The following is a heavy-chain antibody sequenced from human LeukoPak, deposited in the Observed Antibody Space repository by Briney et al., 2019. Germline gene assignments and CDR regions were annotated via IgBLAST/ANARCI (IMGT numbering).Heavy chain of an antibody. V-gene: IGHV4-30-4*08. D-gene: IGHD5-24*01. Sequence: SQTLSLTCTVSGGSISSGDYYWSWIRQPPGKGLEWIGYIYYSGSTYYNPSLKSRVTISVDTSKNQFSLKLSSVTAADTAVYYCARGSRDDYSFRFQWFDPWGQGTLVTVSS. CDR1: GGSISSGDYY. CDR3: ARGSRDDYSFRFQWFDP. CDR2: IYYSGST. J-gene: IGHJ5*02.